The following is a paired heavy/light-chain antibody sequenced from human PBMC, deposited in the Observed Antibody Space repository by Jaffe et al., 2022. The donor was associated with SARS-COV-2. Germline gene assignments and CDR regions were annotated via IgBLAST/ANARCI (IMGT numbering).Light chain of an antibody. V-gene: IGLV1-44*01. CDR3: AAWDASLNGV. CDR1: SSNIGSNT. J-gene: IGLJ3*02. Sequence: QSVVTQPPSASGTPGQRVTISCSGSSSNIGSNTVNWYQQFPGSAPKLLIYSNNQRPSGVPDRFSGSKSGTSASLAISGLQSEDEADYYCAAWDASLNGVFGGGTKLTIL. CDR2: SNN.
Heavy chain of an antibody. J-gene: IGHJ4*02. V-gene: IGHV3-23*01. CDR3: ARYDFWRNYLDY. D-gene: IGHD3-3*01. CDR1: GFTFTSYS. Sequence: EVQLLDSGGGLVQPGGSLRLSCAASGFTFTSYSMSWVRQAPGRGLDWVSSIGDSGDRINYADSVKGRFTISRDDSKNTVYLQMNSLRTEDTAIYYCARYDFWRNYLDYWGQGTLVTVSS. CDR2: IGDSGDRI.